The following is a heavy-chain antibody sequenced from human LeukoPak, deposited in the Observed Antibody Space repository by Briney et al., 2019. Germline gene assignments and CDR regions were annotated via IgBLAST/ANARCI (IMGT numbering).Heavy chain of an antibody. V-gene: IGHV3-23*01. Sequence: WGSPRLSCAASGFTFSSYAMSWVRQAPGKGLEWVSAISGSGGSTYYADSVKGRFTISRDNSKNTLYLQMNSLRAEDTAVYYCAKLYSSGINAFDYWGQGTLVTVSS. D-gene: IGHD6-19*01. J-gene: IGHJ4*02. CDR3: AKLYSSGINAFDY. CDR1: GFTFSSYA. CDR2: ISGSGGST.